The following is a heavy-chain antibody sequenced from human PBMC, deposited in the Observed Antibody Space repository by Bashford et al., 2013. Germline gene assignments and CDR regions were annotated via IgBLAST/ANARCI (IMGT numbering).Heavy chain of an antibody. CDR1: GFTFSRYW. J-gene: IGHJ4*02. D-gene: IGHD3-10*01. Sequence: GSLRLSCAASGFTFSRYWMHWVRQAPGKGLVWVSRIDTDGNTIDYADSVKGRFTISRDNAENTLYLQMNSLRAEDTALYYCARVQGRKAGTGSNFDYVGTREPWSPSPQ. V-gene: IGHV3-74*01. CDR3: ARVQGRKAGTGSNFDY. CDR2: IDTDGNTI.